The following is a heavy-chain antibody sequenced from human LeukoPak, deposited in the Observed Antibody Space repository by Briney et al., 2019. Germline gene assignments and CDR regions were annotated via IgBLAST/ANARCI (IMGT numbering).Heavy chain of an antibody. CDR1: GFTFSSYW. CDR3: VSYYGSGSYYWFDP. J-gene: IGHJ5*02. V-gene: IGHV3-74*01. CDR2: INSDGSST. Sequence: GGSLRLSCAASGFTFSSYWMHWVRQAPGKGLVWVSRINSDGSSTSYADSVKGRFTISRDNAKNTLYLQMNSLRAEDTAVYYCVSYYGSGSYYWFDPWGQGTLVTVSS. D-gene: IGHD3-10*01.